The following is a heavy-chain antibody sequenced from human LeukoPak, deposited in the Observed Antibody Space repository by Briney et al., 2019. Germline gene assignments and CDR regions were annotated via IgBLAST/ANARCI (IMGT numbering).Heavy chain of an antibody. CDR3: AREGGRWDGYGGNQGSFDI. J-gene: IGHJ3*02. D-gene: IGHD4-23*01. CDR1: GITLSSSN. V-gene: IGHV3-66*01. Sequence: GGSLRLSCAASGITLSSSNMNWVRQAPGKGLEWVSVVYDIGSTYYADSVKGRFTISRDISKNTVYLQLNSLRGDDTAVYYCAREGGRWDGYGGNQGSFDIWGQGTMVTVSS. CDR2: VYDIGST.